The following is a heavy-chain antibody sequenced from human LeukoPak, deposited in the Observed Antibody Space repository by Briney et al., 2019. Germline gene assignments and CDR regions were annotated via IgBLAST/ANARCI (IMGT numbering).Heavy chain of an antibody. V-gene: IGHV1-24*01. CDR1: GYTLTELS. J-gene: IGHJ4*02. CDR3: ATHYDSSGYPFDY. Sequence: ASVKVSCKVSGYTLTELSMHWVRQALGKGLEWMGGFDPEDGETIYAQKFQGRVTMTEDTSTDTAYMELSSLRSEDTAVYYCATHYDSSGYPFDYWGQGTLVTVSS. CDR2: FDPEDGET. D-gene: IGHD3-22*01.